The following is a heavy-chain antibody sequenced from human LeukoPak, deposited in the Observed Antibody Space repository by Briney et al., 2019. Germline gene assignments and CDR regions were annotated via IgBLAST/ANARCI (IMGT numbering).Heavy chain of an antibody. CDR1: GGSFSGYY. CDR2: INHSGST. CDR3: ARGLRDIVVVVAATRGHWFDP. D-gene: IGHD2-15*01. Sequence: SETLSLTCAVYGGSFSGYYWSWIRQPPGKGLEWIGEINHSGSTNYNPSLKSRVTISVDTSKNQFSLKLSSVTAADTAVYYCARGLRDIVVVVAATRGHWFDPWGQGTLVTVSS. V-gene: IGHV4-34*01. J-gene: IGHJ5*02.